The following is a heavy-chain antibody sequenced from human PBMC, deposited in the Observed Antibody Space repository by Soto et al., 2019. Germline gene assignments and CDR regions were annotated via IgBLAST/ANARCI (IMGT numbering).Heavy chain of an antibody. CDR2: IYYSGST. CDR3: ARVGDSSGYYYGY. Sequence: PSETLSLTCTVSGGSISSYYWSWIRQPPGKGLEWIGYIYYSGSTNYNPSLKSRVTISVDTSKNQFSLKLSSVTAADTAVYYCARVGDSSGYYYGYWGQGTVVTVSS. CDR1: GGSISSYY. V-gene: IGHV4-59*01. J-gene: IGHJ4*02. D-gene: IGHD3-22*01.